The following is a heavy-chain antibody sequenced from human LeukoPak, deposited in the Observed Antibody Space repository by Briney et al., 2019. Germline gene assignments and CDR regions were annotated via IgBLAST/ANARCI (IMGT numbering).Heavy chain of an antibody. J-gene: IGHJ4*02. CDR3: ARAKYSSSCFDY. V-gene: IGHV3-74*01. D-gene: IGHD6-13*01. Sequence: GGSLRLSCAASGFTFSSYWMHWVRQAPGKGLVWVSRINSDGSSTSYADSVKGRFTISRDNSKNTLYLQMNSLRAEDTAVYYCARAKYSSSCFDYWGQGTLVTVSS. CDR1: GFTFSSYW. CDR2: INSDGSST.